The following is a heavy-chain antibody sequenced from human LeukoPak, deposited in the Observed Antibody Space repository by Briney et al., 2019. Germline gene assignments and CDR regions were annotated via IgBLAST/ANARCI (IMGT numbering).Heavy chain of an antibody. CDR1: GFTYNHYG. Sequence: PGGSLRLSCTASGFTYNHYGMHWVRQAPGKGLEWVAVIWSEGTEKYYADAVKGRFTVSRDDSSNTLYLQMNSLRGEDTAVYYCARDAQRGFDYSNSLEYWGQGTLVTVSS. J-gene: IGHJ4*02. CDR2: IWSEGTEK. V-gene: IGHV3-33*08. D-gene: IGHD4-11*01. CDR3: ARDAQRGFDYSNSLEY.